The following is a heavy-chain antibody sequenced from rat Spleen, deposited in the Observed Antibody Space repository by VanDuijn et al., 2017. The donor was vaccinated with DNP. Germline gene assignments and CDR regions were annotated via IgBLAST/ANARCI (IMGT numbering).Heavy chain of an antibody. V-gene: IGHV4-2*01. CDR1: GLNFNDYW. J-gene: IGHJ3*01. D-gene: IGHD4-2*01. Sequence: EVKLVESGGGLVQPGRSLKLPCAVSGLNFNDYWMGWVRQPPGKGLQWIGEINEDGSIKNYGPPLKDRVSFSRDNVQSILYLQMSELGSEDTGVYYCVTRGDPYDNWFAYWGQGTLVTVSS. CDR3: VTRGDPYDNWFAY. CDR2: INEDGSIK.